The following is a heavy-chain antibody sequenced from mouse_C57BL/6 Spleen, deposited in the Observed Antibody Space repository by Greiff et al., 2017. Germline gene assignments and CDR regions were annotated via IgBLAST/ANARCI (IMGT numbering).Heavy chain of an antibody. D-gene: IGHD1-1*01. CDR3: ARDRGYYYGSSYGAWFAY. CDR1: GYSITSGYY. V-gene: IGHV3-6*01. J-gene: IGHJ3*01. CDR2: ISYDGSN. Sequence: DVHLVESGPGLVKPSQSLSLTCSVTGYSITSGYYWNWIRQFPGNKLEWMGYISYDGSNNYNPSLKNRISITRDTSKNQFFLKLNSVTTEDTATYYCARDRGYYYGSSYGAWFAYWGQGTLVTVSA.